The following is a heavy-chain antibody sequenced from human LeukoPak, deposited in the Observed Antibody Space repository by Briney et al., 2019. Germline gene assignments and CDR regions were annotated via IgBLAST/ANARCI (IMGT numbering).Heavy chain of an antibody. Sequence: GASVKVSCKASGGTFSSYAISWVRQAPGQGLEWMGGIIPIFGTANYAQKFQGRVTITTDESTSTAHMELSSLRSEDTAVYYCARKGTSGELNYWGQGTLVTVSS. CDR3: ARKGTSGELNY. V-gene: IGHV1-69*05. CDR1: GGTFSSYA. J-gene: IGHJ4*02. D-gene: IGHD1-7*01. CDR2: IIPIFGTA.